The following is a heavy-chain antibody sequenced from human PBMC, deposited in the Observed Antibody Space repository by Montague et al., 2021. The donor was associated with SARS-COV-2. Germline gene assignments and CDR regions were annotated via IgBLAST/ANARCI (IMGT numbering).Heavy chain of an antibody. D-gene: IGHD3-10*01. CDR1: GDSVSSNSAA. Sequence: CAISGDSVSSNSAAWNWIRQSPSRGLEWLGRTYYRSKWYNDYAVSVKSRITINPDTSKNQFSLQLNSATPEDTAVYYCARGLWFGELLYYYYYYGMDVWGQGTTVTVSS. J-gene: IGHJ6*02. CDR3: ARGLWFGELLYYYYYYGMDV. V-gene: IGHV6-1*01. CDR2: TYYRSKWYN.